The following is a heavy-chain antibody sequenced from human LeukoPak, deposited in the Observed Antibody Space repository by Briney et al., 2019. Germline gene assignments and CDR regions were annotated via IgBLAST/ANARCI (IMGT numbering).Heavy chain of an antibody. D-gene: IGHD4-17*01. Sequence: GGSLRLSCAASGFTVSGNYMSWVRQAPPQGLKWVSLTYSGGSTYYAESVKGRFTVSRHNSKNTLYLQMNSLRAQDTAVYYCASRYGDYGYGMDVWGQGTTVTVSS. CDR3: ASRYGDYGYGMDV. CDR1: GFTVSGNY. J-gene: IGHJ6*02. V-gene: IGHV3-53*04. CDR2: TYSGGST.